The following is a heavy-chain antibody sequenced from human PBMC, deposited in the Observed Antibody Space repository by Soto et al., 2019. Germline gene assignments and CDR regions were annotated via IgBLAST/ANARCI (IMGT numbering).Heavy chain of an antibody. D-gene: IGHD2-15*01. CDR1: GFTFSRYW. CDR2: INSDETST. J-gene: IGHJ5*02. Sequence: GGSLRLSCAASGFTFSRYWMHWVRQAPGKGLVWVSRINSDETSTGYADSVKGRFTISRDNAKNTLYLQMNSLRAEDTAIYYCVREKSSSNWFDPWGQGTLVTVSS. CDR3: VREKSSSNWFDP. V-gene: IGHV3-74*01.